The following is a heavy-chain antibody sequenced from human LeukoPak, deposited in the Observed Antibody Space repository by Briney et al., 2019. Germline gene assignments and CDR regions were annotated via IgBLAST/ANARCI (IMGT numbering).Heavy chain of an antibody. CDR1: GGSISSYY. CDR3: ARLVSGSYYTIYYFDY. CDR2: IYYGGST. V-gene: IGHV4-59*08. J-gene: IGHJ4*02. Sequence: KPSETLSLTCTVSGGSISSYYWSWIRQPPGKGLEWIGYIYYGGSTNYNPSLKSRVTISVDTSKNQFSLKLSSVTAADTAVYYCARLVSGSYYTIYYFDYWGQGTLVTVSS. D-gene: IGHD3-10*01.